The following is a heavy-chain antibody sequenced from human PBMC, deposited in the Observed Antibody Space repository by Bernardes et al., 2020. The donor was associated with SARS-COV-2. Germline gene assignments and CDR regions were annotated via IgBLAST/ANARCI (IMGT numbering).Heavy chain of an antibody. Sequence: SVKVSCKASGGTFSTFGIAWVRQAPGQGLEWMGRSIPIFGAAKSAPKFQARVTITADESTTTGYMELNGLRPDDTALYFCARYKWSAVTGISGFDIWGQGTMVTVSS. V-gene: IGHV1-69*13. CDR1: GGTFSTFG. CDR2: SIPIFGAA. D-gene: IGHD2-21*02. CDR3: ARYKWSAVTGISGFDI. J-gene: IGHJ3*02.